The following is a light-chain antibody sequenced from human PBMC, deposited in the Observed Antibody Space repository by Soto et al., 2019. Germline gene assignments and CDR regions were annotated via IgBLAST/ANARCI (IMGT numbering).Light chain of an antibody. CDR1: SSDVGGYNY. Sequence: QSALTQPASVSGSPGQSITISCTGTSSDVGGYNYVSWYQKHPGKAPKVMIYEVSHRPSGVSDRFSGSKSGNTASLTISGLQAEDEAGYYCSSYTISSTLVVFGGGAKLTVL. CDR2: EVS. J-gene: IGLJ2*01. CDR3: SSYTISSTLVV. V-gene: IGLV2-14*01.